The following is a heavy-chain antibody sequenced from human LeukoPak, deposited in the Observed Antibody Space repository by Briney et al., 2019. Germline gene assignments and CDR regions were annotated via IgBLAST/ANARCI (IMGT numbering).Heavy chain of an antibody. J-gene: IGHJ4*02. Sequence: SETLSLTCAVYGGSFSGYYWSWIRQPPGKGLEWIGEINHSGSTNYNPSLKSRVTISGDTSKNQFSLKLSSVTAADTAVYYCARAVNSGYDFDYWGQGTLVTVSS. V-gene: IGHV4-34*01. D-gene: IGHD5-12*01. CDR3: ARAVNSGYDFDY. CDR2: INHSGST. CDR1: GGSFSGYY.